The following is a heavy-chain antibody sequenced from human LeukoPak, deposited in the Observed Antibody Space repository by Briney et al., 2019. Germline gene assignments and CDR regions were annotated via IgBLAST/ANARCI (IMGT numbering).Heavy chain of an antibody. CDR2: IYYTGST. D-gene: IGHD1-20*01. J-gene: IGHJ4*02. CDR1: GGSISSSSHF. V-gene: IGHV4-39*01. Sequence: SETLSLTCTVSGGSISSSSHFWGWIRQPPGKGLEWIGSIYYTGSTYHNSSLKSRLTISVDTSKSQFSLKLSSVTAADTAVFYCARLDNWNGYYFDYWGQGTLVTVSS. CDR3: ARLDNWNGYYFDY.